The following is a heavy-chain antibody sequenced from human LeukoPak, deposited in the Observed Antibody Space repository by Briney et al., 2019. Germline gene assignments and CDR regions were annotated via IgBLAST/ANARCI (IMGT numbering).Heavy chain of an antibody. CDR3: AKDGRDHYVSGSYYRGVPALDY. D-gene: IGHD3-10*01. Sequence: GGSLRLSCAASGFTFSSYGMHWARQAPGKGLEWVAFIRYDGSIKYYADSVKGRFTISRDNSKNTLFLQMNSLRVEDTAVYYCAKDGRDHYVSGSYYRGVPALDYWGQGTLVTVSS. J-gene: IGHJ4*02. CDR1: GFTFSSYG. CDR2: IRYDGSIK. V-gene: IGHV3-30*02.